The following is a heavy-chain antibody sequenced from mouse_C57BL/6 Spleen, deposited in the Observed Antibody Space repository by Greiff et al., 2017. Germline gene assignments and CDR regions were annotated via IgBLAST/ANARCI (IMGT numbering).Heavy chain of an antibody. CDR3: TTDGKRFAY. CDR1: GFNIKDYY. Sequence: EVKLQESGAELVRPGASVKLSCKASGFNIKDYYMHWVKPRPEQGLEWIGRIDPEDGDTESAPKFQGKATRTADKSSNTAYLQLCSQITEHTAVDYCTTDGKRFAYWGQGTLVTVSA. J-gene: IGHJ3*01. CDR2: IDPEDGDT. D-gene: IGHD1-1*01. V-gene: IGHV14-1*01.